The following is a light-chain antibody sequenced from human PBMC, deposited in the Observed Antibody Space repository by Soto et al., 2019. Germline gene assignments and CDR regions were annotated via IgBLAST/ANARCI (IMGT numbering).Light chain of an antibody. CDR2: EAS. Sequence: DIQMTQSPSTLSASVGDRVTISCRASQRISTLAWYQQKPGKAPKLLIYEASSLESGVPSRFRGSGSGTDFTLTISRLEPEDFGLYYCQQYGSLPQAFGQGTKVDIK. V-gene: IGKV1-5*03. J-gene: IGKJ1*01. CDR3: QQYGSLPQA. CDR1: QRIST.